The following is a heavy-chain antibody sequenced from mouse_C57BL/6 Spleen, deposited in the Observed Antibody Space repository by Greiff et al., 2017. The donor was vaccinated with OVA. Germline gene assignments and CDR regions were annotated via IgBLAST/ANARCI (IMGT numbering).Heavy chain of an antibody. CDR2: IYPRSGDT. J-gene: IGHJ1*03. Sequence: QVQLQQSGAELARPGASVKLSCKASGYTFTSYGISWVKQRTGQGLEWIGEIYPRSGDTYYNEKFKGKATLTADKSSSTAYMELRSLTSEDSAVYFCARMDYGSSLYFDVWGTGTTVTVSS. D-gene: IGHD1-1*01. V-gene: IGHV1-81*01. CDR1: GYTFTSYG. CDR3: ARMDYGSSLYFDV.